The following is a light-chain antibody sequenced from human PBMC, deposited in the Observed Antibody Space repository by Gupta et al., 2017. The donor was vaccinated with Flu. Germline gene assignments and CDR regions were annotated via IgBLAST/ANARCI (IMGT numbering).Light chain of an antibody. CDR1: QSFSTY. V-gene: IGKV1-5*03. Sequence: DIQITQSPSTLSASVGDRVTITCRASQSFSTYLAWYQQKPGKAPRLLIYKASNLESGVPSRFSASGSGTEFTLTISSLEPDDFATYYCQQYKNYPRTFGEGTKVEIK. CDR2: KAS. J-gene: IGKJ2*01. CDR3: QQYKNYPRT.